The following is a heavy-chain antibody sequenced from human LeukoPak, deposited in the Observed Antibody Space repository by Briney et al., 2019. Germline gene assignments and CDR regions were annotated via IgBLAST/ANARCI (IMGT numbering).Heavy chain of an antibody. J-gene: IGHJ4*02. CDR2: ISGSGGST. V-gene: IGHV3-23*01. Sequence: GGSLRLSCAASGFTFSSYAMSWVRQAPGKGLEWVSAISGSGGSTYYADSVKGRFTISRDNSKSTLYLQMNSLRAEDTAVYYCAKVFDDFWSGYYLFDYWGQGTLVTVSS. CDR1: GFTFSSYA. D-gene: IGHD3-3*01. CDR3: AKVFDDFWSGYYLFDY.